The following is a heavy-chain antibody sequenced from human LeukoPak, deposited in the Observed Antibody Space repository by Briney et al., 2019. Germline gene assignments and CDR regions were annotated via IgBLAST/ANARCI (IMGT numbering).Heavy chain of an antibody. CDR3: ARGGDSRNGYGMDV. CDR2: IKQDGSEK. J-gene: IGHJ6*02. V-gene: IGHV3-7*01. Sequence: GGSLRLSCAASGFTFSSCWMSWVRQAPGKGPEWVANIKQDGSEKYYVDSVKGRFTISRDNAKNSLYLQMNSLRAEDTAVYYCARGGDSRNGYGMDVWGQGTTVTVSS. D-gene: IGHD5-12*01. CDR1: GFTFSSCW.